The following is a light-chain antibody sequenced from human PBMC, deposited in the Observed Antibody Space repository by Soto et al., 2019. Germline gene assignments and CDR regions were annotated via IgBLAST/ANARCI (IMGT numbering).Light chain of an antibody. Sequence: EIVLTQSPATLSLSPGETATLSCRASQSVSSNLAWYQQKPGQAPRLLIYGASTRATGIPARFSGSGSGTEFTLTISSLQSEDFAVYYCQQYNSWPPITFGQGTRLEIK. CDR3: QQYNSWPPIT. CDR1: QSVSSN. V-gene: IGKV3-15*01. J-gene: IGKJ5*01. CDR2: GAS.